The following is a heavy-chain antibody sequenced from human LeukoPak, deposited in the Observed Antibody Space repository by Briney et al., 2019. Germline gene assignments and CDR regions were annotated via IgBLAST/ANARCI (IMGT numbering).Heavy chain of an antibody. V-gene: IGHV4-34*01. CDR1: GGSFSGYY. CDR2: INHSGST. J-gene: IGHJ4*02. Sequence: SETLSLTCAVYGGSFSGYYWSWIRQPPGKGLEWIGEINHSGSTNYNPSPKSRVTISVDTSKNQFSLKLSSVTAADTAVYYCARGRDYYDSSGYYSDYWGQGTLVTVSS. CDR3: ARGRDYYDSSGYYSDY. D-gene: IGHD3-22*01.